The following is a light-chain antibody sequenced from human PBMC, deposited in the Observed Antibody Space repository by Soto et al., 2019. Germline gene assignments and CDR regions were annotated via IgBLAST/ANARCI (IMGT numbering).Light chain of an antibody. CDR2: EVS. CDR3: SSYTTTSTLGV. V-gene: IGLV2-14*01. Sequence: QSALTQPASMSGSPGQSTTISCTGTRSDVGGYNYVSWYQQHPGKAPKLMIYEVSNRPSGVSNRFSGSKSGNTASLTISGLQAEDEADYYSSSYTTTSTLGVVGGGTQLAVL. CDR1: RSDVGGYNY. J-gene: IGLJ2*01.